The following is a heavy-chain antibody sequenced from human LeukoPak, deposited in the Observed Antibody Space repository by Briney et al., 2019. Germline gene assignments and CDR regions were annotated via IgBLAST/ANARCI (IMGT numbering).Heavy chain of an antibody. CDR2: ISGSGGST. Sequence: PGGSLRLSCAASGFTFNSYAMSWVRQAPGKGLEWVSAISGSGGSTYYADSVKGRFTISRDNSKNTLYLQMNSLRAEDTAVYYCAKCSGYDYYYAMDVWGQGTTVTVSS. J-gene: IGHJ6*02. D-gene: IGHD5-12*01. CDR1: GFTFNSYA. CDR3: AKCSGYDYYYAMDV. V-gene: IGHV3-23*01.